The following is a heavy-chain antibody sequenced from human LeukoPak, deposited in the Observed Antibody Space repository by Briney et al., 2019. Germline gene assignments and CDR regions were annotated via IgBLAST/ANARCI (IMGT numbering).Heavy chain of an antibody. D-gene: IGHD3-9*01. J-gene: IGHJ4*02. CDR3: ARDGGYYDILTGIDY. V-gene: IGHV1-2*02. CDR2: INPNIGGT. Sequence: ASVKVSCKASGYTFTGYYMHWVRQAPGQGLEWMGWINPNIGGTNYAQKFQGRVTITRDTSISTAYIELSRLRSDDTAVYYCARDGGYYDILTGIDYWGQGTLVTVSS. CDR1: GYTFTGYY.